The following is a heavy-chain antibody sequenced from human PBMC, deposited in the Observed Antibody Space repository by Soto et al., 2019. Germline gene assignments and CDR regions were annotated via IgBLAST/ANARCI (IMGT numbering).Heavy chain of an antibody. CDR2: ISYDGSNK. CDR3: ARAPSGGTRMDV. V-gene: IGHV3-30-3*01. J-gene: IGHJ6*02. CDR1: GFTFSSYA. D-gene: IGHD3-10*01. Sequence: GGSLRLSCAASGFTFSSYAMHWVRQAPGKGLEWVAVISYDGSNKYYADSVKGRFTISRDNSKNTLYLQMNSLRAEDTAVYYCARAPSGGTRMDVWGQGTTVTVSS.